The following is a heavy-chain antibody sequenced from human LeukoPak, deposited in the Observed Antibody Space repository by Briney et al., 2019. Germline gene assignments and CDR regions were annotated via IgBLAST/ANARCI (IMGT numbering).Heavy chain of an antibody. V-gene: IGHV3-11*01. Sequence: PGGSLRLSCAASGFPFRDYYMTWIRQAPGKGLEWISYISRSGDSLYYADSVEGRFTISRDNAKNPLFLQMNSLRADDTAVYYCAKRGYSYGQFDYWGQGTLVTVSS. D-gene: IGHD5-18*01. CDR2: ISRSGDSL. J-gene: IGHJ4*02. CDR1: GFPFRDYY. CDR3: AKRGYSYGQFDY.